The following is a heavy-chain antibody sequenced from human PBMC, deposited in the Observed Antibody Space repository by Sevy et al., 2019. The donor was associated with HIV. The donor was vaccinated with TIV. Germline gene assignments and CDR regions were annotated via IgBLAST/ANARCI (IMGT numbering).Heavy chain of an antibody. Sequence: GGSLRLSCAASGFTFSNYWMTWVRQAPGKGLEWVANIKRDGSEKYYVDSVKGRFTISKDNAKNSLYLQMNSLRADDTALYYCARDCNSASCLWGLDVWGQGTTVTVSS. CDR1: GFTFSNYW. D-gene: IGHD2-2*01. CDR2: IKRDGSEK. CDR3: ARDCNSASCLWGLDV. V-gene: IGHV3-7*03. J-gene: IGHJ6*02.